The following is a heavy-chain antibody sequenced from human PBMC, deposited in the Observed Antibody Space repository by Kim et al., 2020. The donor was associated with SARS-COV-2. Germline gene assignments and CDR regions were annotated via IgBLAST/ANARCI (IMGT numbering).Heavy chain of an antibody. CDR2: ISCSGGST. Sequence: GGSLRLSCAASGFTFSNYVMHWVRQPPGKGLERVSAISCSGGSTHYADSVKGRFTISRDNSKNTLYLQMDSLRAEDTAVYYCAKGMCIRCATSDSWGQGTLVTVSS. D-gene: IGHD3-3*02. V-gene: IGHV3-23*01. CDR3: AKGMCIRCATSDS. J-gene: IGHJ4*02. CDR1: GFTFSNYV.